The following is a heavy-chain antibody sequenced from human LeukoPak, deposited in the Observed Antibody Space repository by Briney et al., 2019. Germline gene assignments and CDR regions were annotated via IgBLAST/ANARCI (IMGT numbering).Heavy chain of an antibody. Sequence: PGGSLRLSCAASGFALSDFEMNWVRQAPGKGLEWVSAISGSGDTYYADSVKGRFTISRDNSKNTLYLQMNSLRAEDTAVYYCARDEAEQYCTNGVCYQTYYFDYWGQGTLVTVSS. CDR3: ARDEAEQYCTNGVCYQTYYFDY. V-gene: IGHV3-23*01. D-gene: IGHD2-8*01. CDR2: ISGSGDT. J-gene: IGHJ4*02. CDR1: GFALSDFE.